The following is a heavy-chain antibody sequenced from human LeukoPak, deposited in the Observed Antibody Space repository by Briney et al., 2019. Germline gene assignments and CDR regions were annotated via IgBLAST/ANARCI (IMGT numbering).Heavy chain of an antibody. CDR3: ARDLSGFDAFDI. V-gene: IGHV4-31*03. CDR2: IYYSGST. D-gene: IGHD3-22*01. Sequence: PSETLSLTCTVSGGSISSGGYYWSWIRQHPGKGLEWIGYIYYSGSTYYNPSLKSRVTVSVDTSKNQFSLKLSSVTAADTAVYYCARDLSGFDAFDIWGQGTMVIVSS. J-gene: IGHJ3*02. CDR1: GGSISSGGYY.